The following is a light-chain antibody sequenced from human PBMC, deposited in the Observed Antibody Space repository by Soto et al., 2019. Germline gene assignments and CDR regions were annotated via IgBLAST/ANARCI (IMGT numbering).Light chain of an antibody. V-gene: IGKV1-5*01. CDR3: QQYNSYSPT. J-gene: IGKJ1*01. Sequence: DIQSTQSPSFLSAAVGDRFTITCLASQSISSWLAWYQQKPGKAPKLLIYDASSLESGVPSRFSGSGSGTEFTLTISSLQPDDFATYYCQQYNSYSPTFGQGTKVDIK. CDR1: QSISSW. CDR2: DAS.